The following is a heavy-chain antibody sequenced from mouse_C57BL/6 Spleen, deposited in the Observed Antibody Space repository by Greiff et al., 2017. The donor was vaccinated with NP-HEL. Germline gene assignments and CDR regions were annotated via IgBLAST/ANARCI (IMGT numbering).Heavy chain of an antibody. CDR1: GYSITSGYY. CDR3: AKYMDY. V-gene: IGHV3-6*01. CDR2: ISYDGSN. Sequence: EVQLVESGPGLVKPSQSLSLTCSVTGYSITSGYYWNWIRQFPGNKLEWMGYISYDGSNNYNPSLKNRISITRDTSKNQFFLKLNSVTTEDTATYYCAKYMDYWGQGTSVTVSS. J-gene: IGHJ4*01.